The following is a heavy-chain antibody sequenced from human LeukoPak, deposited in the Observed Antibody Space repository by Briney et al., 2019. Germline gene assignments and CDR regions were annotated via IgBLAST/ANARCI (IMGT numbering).Heavy chain of an antibody. Sequence: ASVKVSCKASGYTFTDYYMHWFRLAPGQGLEWMGEINPNSGGTNYAQKFQGRVTMTRDTSISTAYMELSRLRSDDTAVYYCTRRLGYCSSSNCYDLGYWGQGTQVTVSS. V-gene: IGHV1-2*02. CDR3: TRRLGYCSSSNCYDLGY. J-gene: IGHJ4*02. CDR1: GYTFTDYY. D-gene: IGHD2-2*01. CDR2: INPNSGGT.